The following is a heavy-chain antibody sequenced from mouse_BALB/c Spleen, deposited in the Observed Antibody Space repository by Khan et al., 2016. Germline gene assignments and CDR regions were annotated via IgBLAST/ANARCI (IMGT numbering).Heavy chain of an antibody. CDR1: GFTFTDYY. CDR2: IRNKANGYTT. D-gene: IGHD1-2*01. V-gene: IGHV7-3*02. J-gene: IGHJ4*01. Sequence: EVELVESGGGLVQPGGSLRLSCATSGFTFTDYYMSWVRQPPGKALEWLGFIRNKANGYTTEYSASVKGRFTISRDNSQSILYLQMNTLRAEDSATYDCARDSYYGYVDAMDYWGQGTSVTVSS. CDR3: ARDSYYGYVDAMDY.